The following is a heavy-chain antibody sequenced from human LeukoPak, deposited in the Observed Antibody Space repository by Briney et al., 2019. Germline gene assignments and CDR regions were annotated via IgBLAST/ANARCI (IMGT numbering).Heavy chain of an antibody. J-gene: IGHJ3*02. CDR2: IWYDASNK. D-gene: IGHD6-13*01. CDR1: GFTFSSYA. CDR3: ARDRSSNSPYDAFDI. V-gene: IGHV3-33*08. Sequence: GGSLRLSCAASGFTFSSYAMSWVRQAPGEGLEWVAVIWYDASNKYYADSVKGRFTISRDNFKNTLYLQMDCLRAEDTAVYYCARDRSSNSPYDAFDIWGQGTMVTVSS.